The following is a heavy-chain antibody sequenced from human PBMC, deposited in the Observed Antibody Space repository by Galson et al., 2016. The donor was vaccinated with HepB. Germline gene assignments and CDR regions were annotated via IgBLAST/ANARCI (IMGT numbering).Heavy chain of an antibody. J-gene: IGHJ6*02. D-gene: IGHD3-10*01. Sequence: SLRLSCAASGFTSSSFGMHWVRQAPGKGLEWVAVIWYDGSNKYYADSVKGRFTISRDNAKNSLYLHMNSLRAEDTAMYYCAREIGYVRFGYHYGMDVWGQGTTVTVSS. CDR1: GFTSSSFG. CDR2: IWYDGSNK. V-gene: IGHV3-33*01. CDR3: AREIGYVRFGYHYGMDV.